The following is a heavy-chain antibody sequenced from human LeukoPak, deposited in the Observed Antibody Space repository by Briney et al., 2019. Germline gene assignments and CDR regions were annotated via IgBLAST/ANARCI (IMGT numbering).Heavy chain of an antibody. J-gene: IGHJ6*03. CDR3: AKASGMAAAGLESYYSYYYMDV. CDR1: GFTFDDYA. V-gene: IGHV3-9*01. Sequence: AGRSLRLSCAASGFTFDDYAMHWVRQAPGKGLEWVSGISWNGGSTDYADSVKGRFTISRDNAKNSLYLQMNRLGAEDTALYYCAKASGMAAAGLESYYSYYYMDVWGKGTTVIVSS. CDR2: ISWNGGST. D-gene: IGHD6-13*01.